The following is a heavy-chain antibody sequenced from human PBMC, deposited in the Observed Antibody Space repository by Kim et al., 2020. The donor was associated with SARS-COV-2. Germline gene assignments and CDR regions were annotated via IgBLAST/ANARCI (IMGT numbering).Heavy chain of an antibody. CDR3: ARVGQLAAGDY. Sequence: SETLSLTCTVSGGSISSYYWSWIRQPPGKGLEWIGYIYYSGSTNYNPSLKSRVTISVDTSKNQFSLRLSSVTAADTAVYYCARVGQLAAGDYWGQETLVTVSS. CDR2: IYYSGST. CDR1: GGSISSYY. V-gene: IGHV4-59*01. D-gene: IGHD6-13*01. J-gene: IGHJ4*02.